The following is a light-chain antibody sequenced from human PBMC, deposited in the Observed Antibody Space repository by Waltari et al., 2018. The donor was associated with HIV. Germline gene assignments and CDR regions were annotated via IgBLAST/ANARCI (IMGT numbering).Light chain of an antibody. CDR3: SSRDSSRNHYV. V-gene: IGLV3-19*01. CDR2: GKN. Sequence: SSELTQDPAVSVALGQTVRITCQGDSLRSYYASWYQQKPGQGPVLVIYGKNNRPSGIPDRFSGSSSGNTASLTITGAQAGDEADYYCSSRDSSRNHYVFGTGTKVTVL. CDR1: SLRSYY. J-gene: IGLJ1*01.